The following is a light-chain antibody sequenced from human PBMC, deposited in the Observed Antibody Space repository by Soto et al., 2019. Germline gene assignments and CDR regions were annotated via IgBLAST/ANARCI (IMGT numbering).Light chain of an antibody. J-gene: IGKJ1*01. V-gene: IGKV3-20*01. CDR2: GTS. CDR1: QTVGRSF. Sequence: EVVLTQSPGIMYLSPGERATLSCRASQTVGRSFLAWYQQKPGQSPRLLIFGTSISDTGPPDRFSGGGSGADFALTISSLDPEDFAVYYCQQYDSLPPWTFGQGTRVAVK. CDR3: QQYDSLPPWT.